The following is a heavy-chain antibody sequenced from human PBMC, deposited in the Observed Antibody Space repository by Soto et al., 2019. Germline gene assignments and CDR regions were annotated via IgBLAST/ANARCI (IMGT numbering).Heavy chain of an antibody. J-gene: IGHJ4*02. Sequence: QVQLVQSGAEVKKPGPSVRVSCKASGYTFTDCYVHWVRQAPGQGLEWMGWINPKSGGTNIAQRFKGRVNMTRDMYINTAYMELNSLKSDDTAVYYCGRDGLVSSAKYYFDYWGQGTLVTVSS. CDR1: GYTFTDCY. V-gene: IGHV1-2*02. CDR3: GRDGLVSSAKYYFDY. CDR2: INPKSGGT. D-gene: IGHD6-13*01.